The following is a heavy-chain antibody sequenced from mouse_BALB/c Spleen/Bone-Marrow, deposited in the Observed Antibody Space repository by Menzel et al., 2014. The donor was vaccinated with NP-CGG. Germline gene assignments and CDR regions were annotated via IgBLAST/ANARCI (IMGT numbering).Heavy chain of an antibody. Sequence: VQLQQSGAVLVEPGASVQLSCKAAGYTFTTYWMHWGKLSAGQGFEWFGEINPSNAGTNYNEKFKRNTTLTVDKSSSRAYMQVSSLTSEGSAVYYCTIGGFDYWGQGTSLTVSS. CDR2: INPSNAGT. V-gene: IGHV1S16*01. CDR1: GYTFTTYW. CDR3: TIGGFDY. J-gene: IGHJ2*02.